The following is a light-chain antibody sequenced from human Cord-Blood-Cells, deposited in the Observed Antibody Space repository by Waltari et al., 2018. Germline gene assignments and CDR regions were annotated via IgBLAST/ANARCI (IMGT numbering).Light chain of an antibody. J-gene: IGLJ2*01. V-gene: IGLV3-1*01. CDR1: KSGDKH. Sequence: SYELTQPPSVSVSPGQTASITCPGDKSGDKHPCWYQQKPGQSPVLVIYQDSKRPSGIPERFSGSNSGNTATLTISGTQAMDEADYYCQAWDSSTHVVFGGGTKLTVL. CDR3: QAWDSSTHVV. CDR2: QDS.